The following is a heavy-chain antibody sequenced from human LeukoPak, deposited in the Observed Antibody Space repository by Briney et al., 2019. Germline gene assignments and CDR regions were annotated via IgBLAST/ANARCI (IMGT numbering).Heavy chain of an antibody. CDR3: AAGVAGTGHYFDY. Sequence: SETLSPTCTVSGGSISSSSYYWGWIRQPPGKGLEWIGSIYYSGSTYYNPSLKSRVTTSVDTSKNQFSLKLSSVTAADTAVYYCAAGVAGTGHYFDYWGQGTLVTVPS. V-gene: IGHV4-39*01. J-gene: IGHJ4*02. CDR2: IYYSGST. D-gene: IGHD6-19*01. CDR1: GGSISSSSYY.